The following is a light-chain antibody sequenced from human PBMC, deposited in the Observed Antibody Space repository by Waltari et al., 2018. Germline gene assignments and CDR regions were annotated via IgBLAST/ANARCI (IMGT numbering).Light chain of an antibody. J-gene: IGKJ4*01. Sequence: SCRASQSVTSNLAGYQQKPGQAPRLLIYGVSFRATDIPARFSGSGSGTDFTLTISSLQSEDFATYYCQHYNNWPLTFGGGTKVEIK. CDR2: GVS. CDR1: QSVTSN. V-gene: IGKV3-15*01. CDR3: QHYNNWPLT.